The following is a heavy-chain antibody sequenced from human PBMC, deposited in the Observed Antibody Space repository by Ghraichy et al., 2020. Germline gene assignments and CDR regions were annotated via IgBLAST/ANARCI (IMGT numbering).Heavy chain of an antibody. CDR1: GFTFSAYA. Sequence: GGSPRLSCAASGFTFSAYAMSWVRQTPGKGLEWVSDISGSGGSTNYADSVKGRFTISRDNSKNTLYLHMSSLRAEDTAVYYCAKWSTLTANWFDPRGQGTLVTVSS. CDR3: AKWSTLTANWFDP. D-gene: IGHD2-21*02. CDR2: ISGSGGST. V-gene: IGHV3-23*01. J-gene: IGHJ5*02.